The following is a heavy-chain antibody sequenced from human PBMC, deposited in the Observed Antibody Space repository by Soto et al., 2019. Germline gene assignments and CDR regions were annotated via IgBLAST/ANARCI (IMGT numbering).Heavy chain of an antibody. CDR3: ARGPEEYSSLDYYYYYGMDV. Sequence: SETLSLTCTVAGGSISSGDYYWSWIRQPPGKGLEWIGYIYYSGSTYYNPSLKSRVTISVDTSKNQFSLKLSSVTAADTAVYYCARGPEEYSSLDYYYYYGMDVWGQGTTVTVSS. V-gene: IGHV4-30-4*01. CDR2: IYYSGST. CDR1: GGSISSGDYY. D-gene: IGHD6-6*01. J-gene: IGHJ6*02.